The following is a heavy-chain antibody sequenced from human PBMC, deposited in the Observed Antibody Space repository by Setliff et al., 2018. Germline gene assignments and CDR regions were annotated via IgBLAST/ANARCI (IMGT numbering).Heavy chain of an antibody. Sequence: TSETLSLTCSLSGDFISSGSYYWSWIRQTAGNGLEWIGHVSSRGNTNYNPSLKSRVTISIDTSSKHFSLILSSVTAADTAVYYCARHGQWGFFNFGFDYWGQGTPVTVSS. CDR1: GDFISSGSYY. CDR3: ARHGQWGFFNFGFDY. D-gene: IGHD3-3*01. J-gene: IGHJ4*02. V-gene: IGHV4-61*09. CDR2: VSSRGNT.